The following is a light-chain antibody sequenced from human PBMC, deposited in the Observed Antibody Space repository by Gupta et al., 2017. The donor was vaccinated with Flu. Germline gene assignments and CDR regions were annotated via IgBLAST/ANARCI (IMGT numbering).Light chain of an antibody. CDR1: QTIDSW. CDR3: QQYRSSPWT. Sequence: PSTLSASVGDRVTITCRASQTIDSWLAWYQKKPGRAPKSLIYKASSLETGVPSRFSGSGSGTEFSLTISSLQPDDFATYYYQQYRSSPWTFGQGTKVEIK. CDR2: KAS. J-gene: IGKJ1*01. V-gene: IGKV1-5*03.